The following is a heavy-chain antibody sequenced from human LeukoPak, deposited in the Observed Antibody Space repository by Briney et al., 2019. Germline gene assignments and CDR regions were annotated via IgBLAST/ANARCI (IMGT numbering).Heavy chain of an antibody. CDR1: GYSFPNYW. CDR2: IYPGDSDT. Sequence: GESLKISCVAFGYSFPNYWLAWVRQMPGKGPEWMGIIYPGDSDTRYSPSFQGQVTISADKSATTAYLQWSSLRPSDTAIYYCARRKGVTSPRLNLYYYGLDVWGQGTTVIVSS. CDR3: ARRKGVTSPRLNLYYYGLDV. J-gene: IGHJ6*02. V-gene: IGHV5-51*01. D-gene: IGHD4-17*01.